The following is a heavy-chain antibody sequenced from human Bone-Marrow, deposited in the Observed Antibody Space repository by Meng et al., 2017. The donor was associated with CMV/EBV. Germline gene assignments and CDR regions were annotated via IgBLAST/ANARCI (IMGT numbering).Heavy chain of an antibody. J-gene: IGHJ4*02. D-gene: IGHD3-16*02. V-gene: IGHV3-23*01. Sequence: GESLKISCAASGFTFRSYAMSWVRQAPGKGLEWVSSISGSGGSAYYADSVKGRFTISRDNSKNTLSLQMNSLRGEDTAVYYRAKVDYGYVGGSYRSAKSGYDYWGQGTLVTVSS. CDR1: GFTFRSYA. CDR2: ISGSGGSA. CDR3: AKVDYGYVGGSYRSAKSGYDY.